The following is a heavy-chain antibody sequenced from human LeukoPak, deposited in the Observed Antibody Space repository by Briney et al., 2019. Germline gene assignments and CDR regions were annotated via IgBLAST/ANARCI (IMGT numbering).Heavy chain of an antibody. V-gene: IGHV3-7*03. Sequence: GGSLRLSCAVSGLTFSSYWMSWVRQAPGKGLEWVANIKQDGSERSYADSVKGRFTISRDNAKNSLYLQMNILRPEDTALYYCASGKWFGESPFDYWGQGTLVTVSS. CDR1: GLTFSSYW. D-gene: IGHD3-10*01. J-gene: IGHJ4*02. CDR3: ASGKWFGESPFDY. CDR2: IKQDGSER.